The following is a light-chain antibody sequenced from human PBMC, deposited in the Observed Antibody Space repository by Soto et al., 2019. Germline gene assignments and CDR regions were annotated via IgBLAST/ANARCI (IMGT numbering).Light chain of an antibody. Sequence: EIVMTQSPATLSVSPGERATLSCRASQRITNNFLAWFQQKPGLAPRLLIYGASTRASGVPDRFSGGGSGTDFVLTISRLEPEDFAVYYCQQYGRSPFTFGQGTKLQIK. CDR1: QRITNNF. J-gene: IGKJ2*01. CDR3: QQYGRSPFT. V-gene: IGKV3-20*01. CDR2: GAS.